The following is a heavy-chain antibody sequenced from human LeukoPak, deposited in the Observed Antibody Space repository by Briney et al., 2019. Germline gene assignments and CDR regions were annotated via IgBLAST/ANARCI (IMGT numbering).Heavy chain of an antibody. CDR2: IIPIFGTA. Sequence: SVKVSCKASGGTFSSYAISWVRQAPGQGLEWMGGIIPIFGTANYAQKFQGGVTITADESTSTAYMELSSLRSEDTAVYYCARDTPLRESSAQYPHYYYYYGMDVWGQGTTVTVSS. J-gene: IGHJ6*02. V-gene: IGHV1-69*01. D-gene: IGHD3-22*01. CDR1: GGTFSSYA. CDR3: ARDTPLRESSAQYPHYYYYYGMDV.